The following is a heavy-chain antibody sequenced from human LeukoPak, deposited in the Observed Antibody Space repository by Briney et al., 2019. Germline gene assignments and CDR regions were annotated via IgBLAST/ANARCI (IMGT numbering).Heavy chain of an antibody. Sequence: SETLSLTCTVSGGSTSSDYWSWIRQSPGRGLEWVGYVYNSGDTGKNPSLKSRVTILLDTSKNQCSLKLTSVSAADTAVYYCARLKLGAYFDLWGRGTLVTVSS. CDR1: GGSTSSDY. CDR2: VYNSGDT. D-gene: IGHD3-16*01. J-gene: IGHJ2*01. CDR3: ARLKLGAYFDL. V-gene: IGHV4-59*08.